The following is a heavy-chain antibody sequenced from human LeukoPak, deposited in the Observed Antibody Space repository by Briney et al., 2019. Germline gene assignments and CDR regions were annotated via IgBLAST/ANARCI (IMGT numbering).Heavy chain of an antibody. CDR3: AKDPGWELRSSVGEFDY. CDR1: GFTFSSYG. V-gene: IGHV3-30*18. J-gene: IGHJ4*02. CDR2: ISYDGSNK. Sequence: PGGSLRLSCAASGFTFSSYGMHWVRQAPGKGLEWVAVISYDGSNKYYADSVKGRFTISRDNSKNTLYLQMNSLRAEDTAVYYCAKDPGWELRSSVGEFDYWGQGTLVTVSS. D-gene: IGHD1-26*01.